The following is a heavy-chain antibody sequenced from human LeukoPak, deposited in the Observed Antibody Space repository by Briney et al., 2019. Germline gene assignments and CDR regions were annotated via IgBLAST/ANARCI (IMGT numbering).Heavy chain of an antibody. J-gene: IGHJ4*02. D-gene: IGHD4-11*01. CDR2: SDYSGST. Sequence: SETLSLTCTVSGGSISSSSYYWGWIRQPPGMGLEWIGSSDYSGSTYYNPSLKSRVTIAVDTSKLQFPMNLSSATATDTAVYSCAQGHTYTSTSDYWGQGTLVTVSS. CDR1: GGSISSSSYY. V-gene: IGHV4-39*01. CDR3: AQGHTYTSTSDY.